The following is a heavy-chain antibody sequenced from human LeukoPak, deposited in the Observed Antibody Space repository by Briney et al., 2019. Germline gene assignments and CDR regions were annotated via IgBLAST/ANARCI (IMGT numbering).Heavy chain of an antibody. CDR2: IKQDGSEK. CDR3: VKDLWFGVPQDLVDY. V-gene: IGHV3-7*01. Sequence: GGSLRLSCAVSGFTFSSRDWMTWVRQAPGKGLEWVANIKQDGSEKNYVDSVKGRFTISRDNAKKSVDLQMNSLRPEDTAVYYCVKDLWFGVPQDLVDYWGQGTLVTVSS. CDR1: GFTFSSRDW. D-gene: IGHD3-10*01. J-gene: IGHJ4*02.